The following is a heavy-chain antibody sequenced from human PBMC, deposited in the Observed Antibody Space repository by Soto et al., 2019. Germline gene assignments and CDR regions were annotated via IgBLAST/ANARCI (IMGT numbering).Heavy chain of an antibody. CDR1: GYTLTELS. CDR3: ATGTYGLDV. V-gene: IGHV1-24*01. J-gene: IGHJ6*02. Sequence: GASVKVSRKVSGYTLTELSLQWVRQASGKGLEWMGGFKPEGETIFVQKFQGRVTMNEDTSTDTAYMELSSMRSEDTAGFYCATGTYGLDVWGQGTTVTVSS. CDR2: FKPEGET. D-gene: IGHD1-7*01.